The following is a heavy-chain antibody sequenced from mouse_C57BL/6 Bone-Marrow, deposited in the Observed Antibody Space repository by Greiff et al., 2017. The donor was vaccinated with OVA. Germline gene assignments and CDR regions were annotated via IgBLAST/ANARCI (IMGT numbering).Heavy chain of an antibody. CDR1: GFTFSSYG. V-gene: IGHV5-6*01. CDR2: ISSGGSYT. Sequence: EVHLVESGGDLVKPGGSLKLSCAASGFTFSSYGMSWVRQTPDKRLEWVATISSGGSYTYYPDSVKGRFTISRDNATNTLYLQMSSLKSEDTAMYYCARLGSTLYYAMDYWGQGTSVTVSS. CDR3: ARLGSTLYYAMDY. J-gene: IGHJ4*01. D-gene: IGHD1-1*01.